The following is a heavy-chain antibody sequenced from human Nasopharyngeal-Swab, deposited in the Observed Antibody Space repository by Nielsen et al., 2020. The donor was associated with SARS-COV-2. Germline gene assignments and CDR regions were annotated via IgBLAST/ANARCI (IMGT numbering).Heavy chain of an antibody. J-gene: IGHJ6*03. CDR3: GIAVASTYYYYYMDV. D-gene: IGHD6-19*01. Sequence: SVKVSCKASGVTFSSYAISWVRQAPGQGLEWMGGIIPIFGTANYAQKFQGRVTIIADESTSTAYMELSSLRSEDTAVYYCGIAVASTYYYYYMDVWGKGTTVTVSS. CDR2: IIPIFGTA. CDR1: GVTFSSYA. V-gene: IGHV1-69*13.